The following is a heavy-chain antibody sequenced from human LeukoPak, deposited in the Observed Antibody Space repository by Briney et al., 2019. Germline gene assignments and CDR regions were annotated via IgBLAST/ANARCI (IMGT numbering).Heavy chain of an antibody. D-gene: IGHD3-22*01. J-gene: IGHJ5*02. V-gene: IGHV4-34*01. CDR2: INHSGST. CDR1: GGSFSGYY. Sequence: SETLSLTCAVYGGSFSGYYWSWIRQPPGKGLEWIGEINHSGSTNYNPSLKSRVTISVDTSKNQFSLKLSSVTAAGTAVYYCARGAAALKRGSIVVVITTRGNWFDPWGQGTLVTVSS. CDR3: ARGAAALKRGSIVVVITTRGNWFDP.